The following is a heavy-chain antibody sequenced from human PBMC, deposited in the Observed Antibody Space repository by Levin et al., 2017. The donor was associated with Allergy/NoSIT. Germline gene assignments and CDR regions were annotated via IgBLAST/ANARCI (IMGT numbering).Heavy chain of an antibody. V-gene: IGHV3-11*05. Sequence: GGSLRLSCAASGFTFSDYYMSWIRQAPGKGLEWISYISTKSSYIYYADSVKGRFTISRDNAKNSLYLQMNSLVAEDTAVYYCARDHTGSWYEGRTFDAVDMWGQGTMVTVSS. J-gene: IGHJ3*02. CDR2: ISTKSSYI. CDR3: ARDHTGSWYEGRTFDAVDM. D-gene: IGHD6-13*01. CDR1: GFTFSDYY.